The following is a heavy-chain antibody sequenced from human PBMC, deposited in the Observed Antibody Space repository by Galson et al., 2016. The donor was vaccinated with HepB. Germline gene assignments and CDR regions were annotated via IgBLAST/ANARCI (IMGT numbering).Heavy chain of an antibody. CDR1: GFTFNNYA. D-gene: IGHD6-19*01. J-gene: IGHJ5*02. CDR2: IKQDRSEK. CDR3: ARGRSILERGWYWFDP. V-gene: IGHV3-7*04. Sequence: SLRLSCAASGFTFNNYAMNWVRQAPGKGLAWVANIKQDRSEKHYVDSVKGRSTISRDNAKNSLYLQMNSLRAEDTAVYYCARGRSILERGWYWFDPWGQGTLVTVSS.